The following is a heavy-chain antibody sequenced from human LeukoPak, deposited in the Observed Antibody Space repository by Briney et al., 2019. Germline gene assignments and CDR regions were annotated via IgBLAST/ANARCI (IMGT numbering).Heavy chain of an antibody. D-gene: IGHD3-3*01. CDR1: GYSFITYG. CDR2: INTYNGNA. J-gene: IGHJ4*02. Sequence: ASVKVSCKASGYSFITYGISWVRQAPGQGLEWMAWINTYNGNAHYAEKFQGRVSLTTDTSTYTSYMELRSLRSDDTAVYYCARFSKISRGYTIFGVVPSGEDYWGQGTLLTVSS. CDR3: ARFSKISRGYTIFGVVPSGEDY. V-gene: IGHV1-18*01.